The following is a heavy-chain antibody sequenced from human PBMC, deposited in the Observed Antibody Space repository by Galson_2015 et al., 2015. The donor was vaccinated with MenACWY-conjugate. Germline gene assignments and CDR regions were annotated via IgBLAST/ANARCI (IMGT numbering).Heavy chain of an antibody. J-gene: IGHJ4*02. D-gene: IGHD3-3*01. V-gene: IGHV3-30*18. CDR1: GFTFSSYG. CDR2: ISYDGSNK. Sequence: SLRLSCAASGFTFSSYGMHWVRQAPGKGLEWVAVISYDGSNKYYADSVKGRFTISRDNSKNTLYLQMNSLRAEDTAVYYCAKVGVGRKGGRPSFPWSYYDYWGQGTLVTVSS. CDR3: AKVGVGRKGGRPSFPWSYYDY.